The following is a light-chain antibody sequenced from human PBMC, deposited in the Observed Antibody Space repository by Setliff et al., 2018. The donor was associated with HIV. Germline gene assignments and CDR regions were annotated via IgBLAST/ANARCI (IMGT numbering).Light chain of an antibody. CDR1: SSNIGNNY. V-gene: IGLV1-51*02. Sequence: QSVLTQPPSVSAAPGQKVTISCSGSSSNIGNNYVSWYQQVPGTAPKLLIFEDNKRPSGIPDRFSVSKSGTSTTLGITGLQTGDEADYYCETFDSGLRAPVFGGGTKVTVL. CDR2: EDN. CDR3: ETFDSGLRAPV. J-gene: IGLJ3*02.